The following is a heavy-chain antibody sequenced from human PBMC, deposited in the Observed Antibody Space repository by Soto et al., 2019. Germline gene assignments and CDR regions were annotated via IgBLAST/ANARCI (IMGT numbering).Heavy chain of an antibody. CDR2: INPNSGGT. D-gene: IGHD6-19*01. V-gene: IGHV1-2*02. J-gene: IGHJ4*02. CDR3: ASAAVTGTAGLDF. Sequence: ASVKVSCKASGCTFSGFYMHWVRQAPGQGLEWMGWINPNSGGTKSAEKFQGRVTMTRDTSISTAYMELSRLTSDDTAVYYCASAAVTGTAGLDFWGQGTQVTVSS. CDR1: GCTFSGFY.